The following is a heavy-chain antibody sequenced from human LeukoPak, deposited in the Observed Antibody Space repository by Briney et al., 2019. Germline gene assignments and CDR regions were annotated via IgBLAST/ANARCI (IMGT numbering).Heavy chain of an antibody. J-gene: IGHJ4*02. Sequence: GGSLRLSCAASGFTFSSHSMGWVRQAPGKGLECVATIGLDGAQKDFVDSVKGRFTLSRDNAKNSLFLEMNRLRVEDTAVYHCARWRGLQSEFDSWGQGTLVTVSS. CDR2: IGLDGAQK. V-gene: IGHV3-7*01. CDR1: GFTFSSHS. D-gene: IGHD5-24*01. CDR3: ARWRGLQSEFDS.